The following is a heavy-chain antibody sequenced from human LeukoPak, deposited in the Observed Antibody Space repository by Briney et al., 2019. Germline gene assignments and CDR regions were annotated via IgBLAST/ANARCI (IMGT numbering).Heavy chain of an antibody. CDR1: GFTVSSNY. J-gene: IGHJ4*02. CDR3: ARDTESYFDY. Sequence: GGSPRLSCAAPGFTVSSNYMSWVRQAPGKGLEWVSVIYSGGSTYYADSVKGRFTISRDNSKNTLYLQMNSLRAEDTAVYYCARDTESYFDYWGQGTLVTVSS. CDR2: IYSGGST. V-gene: IGHV3-53*01. D-gene: IGHD4-11*01.